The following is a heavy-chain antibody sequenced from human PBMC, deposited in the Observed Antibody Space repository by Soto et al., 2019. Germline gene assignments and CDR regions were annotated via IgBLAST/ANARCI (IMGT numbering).Heavy chain of an antibody. V-gene: IGHV1-24*01. CDR1: GYTLTELS. J-gene: IGHJ4*02. CDR3: ARGPLVVLNYFES. Sequence: ASVKVSCKVSGYTLTELSMHWVRQAPGKGLEWMGSIFPEAGITVYAQNFQARLTMTADKSTDTAYMELSSLTSDDTAMYFCARGPLVVLNYFESWGQGTLVTVS. CDR2: IFPEAGIT.